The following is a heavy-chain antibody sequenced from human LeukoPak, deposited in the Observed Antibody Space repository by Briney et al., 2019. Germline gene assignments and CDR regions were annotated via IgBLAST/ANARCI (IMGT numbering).Heavy chain of an antibody. CDR1: GGSISSYY. J-gene: IGHJ4*02. CDR2: IYYSGST. V-gene: IGHV4-59*08. Sequence: SETLSLTCTVSGGSISSYYWSWIRQPPGKGLEWIGYIYYSGSTNYNPSLKSRVTISVDTSKNQFSLKLSSVTAADTAVYYCARSRQVYYYDSSGYTLAYWGQGTLVTVSS. CDR3: ARSRQVYYYDSSGYTLAY. D-gene: IGHD3-22*01.